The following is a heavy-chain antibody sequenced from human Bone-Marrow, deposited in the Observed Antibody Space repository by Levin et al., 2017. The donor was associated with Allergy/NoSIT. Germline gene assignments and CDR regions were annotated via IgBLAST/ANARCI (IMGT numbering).Heavy chain of an antibody. CDR2: IYYSGST. J-gene: IGHJ6*02. CDR1: GGSISSSSYY. V-gene: IGHV4-39*01. Sequence: SCTVSGGSISSSSYYWGWIRQPPGKGLEWIGSIYYSGSTYYNPSLKSRVTISVDTSKNQFSLKLSSVTAADTAVYYCARHRDKASGYPPYYYYYGMDVWGQGTTVTVSS. CDR3: ARHRDKASGYPPYYYYYGMDV. D-gene: IGHD3-22*01.